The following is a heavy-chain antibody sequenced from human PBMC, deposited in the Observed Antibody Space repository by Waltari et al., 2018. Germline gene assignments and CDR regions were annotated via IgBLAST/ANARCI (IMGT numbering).Heavy chain of an antibody. D-gene: IGHD2-2*02. CDR3: ARRPAAIRGGAFDI. CDR2: NYYSGST. Sequence: QLQLQESGPGLVKPSETLSLTCTVSVGSISSSSYYWGWTRQPPGKGREWIGRNYYSGSTYYNPSLKSRVTISVDTSKNQFSLKLSSVTAADTAVYYCARRPAAIRGGAFDIWGQGTMVTVSS. CDR1: VGSISSSSYY. V-gene: IGHV4-39*01. J-gene: IGHJ3*02.